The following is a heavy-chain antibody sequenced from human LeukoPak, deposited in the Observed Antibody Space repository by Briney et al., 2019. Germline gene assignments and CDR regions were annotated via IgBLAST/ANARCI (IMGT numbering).Heavy chain of an antibody. D-gene: IGHD6-13*01. CDR2: INTNTGNP. CDR3: ARDYPRRAAAGIPSNNWFDP. Sequence: ASVKVSCKASGGTFSSYAISWVRQAPGQGLEWMGWINTNTGNPTYAQGFTGRFVFSLDTSVSTAYLQISSLKAEDTAVYYCARDYPRRAAAGIPSNNWFDPWGQGTLVTVSS. CDR1: GGTFSSYA. J-gene: IGHJ5*02. V-gene: IGHV7-4-1*02.